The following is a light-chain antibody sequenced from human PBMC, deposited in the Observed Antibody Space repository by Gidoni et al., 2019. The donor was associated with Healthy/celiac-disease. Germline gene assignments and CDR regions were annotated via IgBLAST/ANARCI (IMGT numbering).Light chain of an antibody. Sequence: SSELTQDPAVSVALGQTVRITSQGDSLRRYYASWYQQQQGQAPVLVIYGKNNRPSGIPDRFSSSSSGNTASLTIPGAQAEDEADYYCNSRDSSGNHLVFGGGTKLTVL. CDR2: GKN. CDR1: SLRRYY. CDR3: NSRDSSGNHLV. J-gene: IGLJ3*02. V-gene: IGLV3-19*01.